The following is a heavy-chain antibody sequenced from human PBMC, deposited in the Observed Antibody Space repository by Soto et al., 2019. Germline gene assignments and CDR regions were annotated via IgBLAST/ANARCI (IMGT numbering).Heavy chain of an antibody. J-gene: IGHJ1*01. V-gene: IGHV1-69*12. Sequence: QVQLVQSGAEVKKPGSSVKVSCKASGGTFSSYAISWVRQAPGQGLEWMGGIIPIFGTANYAQKFQGRVTITADESTSTAYMELSSLRSEDTAVYYCARDREMARQPSLGGYFQHWGQGTLVTVSS. CDR3: ARDREMARQPSLGGYFQH. D-gene: IGHD1-1*01. CDR2: IIPIFGTA. CDR1: GGTFSSYA.